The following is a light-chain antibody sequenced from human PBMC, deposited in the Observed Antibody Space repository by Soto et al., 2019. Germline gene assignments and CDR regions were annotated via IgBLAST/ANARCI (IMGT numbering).Light chain of an antibody. CDR3: QQYNNWPSWT. CDR1: QSVSST. CDR2: GSS. V-gene: IGKV3-15*01. Sequence: EIVLTQSPCTLSLSPGERATLSCRASQSVSSTLAWYHQKPVQAPRHLMYGSSTRSTGIPARFSGSGSGTEFTLSISSLQSEDFAVYYCQQYNNWPSWTFGQGTKVDIK. J-gene: IGKJ1*01.